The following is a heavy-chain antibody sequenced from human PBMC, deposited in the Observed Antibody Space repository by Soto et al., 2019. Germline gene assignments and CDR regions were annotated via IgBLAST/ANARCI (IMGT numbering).Heavy chain of an antibody. V-gene: IGHV1-3*04. CDR1: GITSPIYA. Sequence: ASVPVACKASGITSPIYAVHWVRQATGQGLEWMGWINTGNGNTRYSQRFQGRVTLTTDTSASTAYMDVSSLTSEDTAVYYCARAISGYVSWGQGTLVTVSS. D-gene: IGHD5-12*01. CDR3: ARAISGYVS. CDR2: INTGNGNT. J-gene: IGHJ5*02.